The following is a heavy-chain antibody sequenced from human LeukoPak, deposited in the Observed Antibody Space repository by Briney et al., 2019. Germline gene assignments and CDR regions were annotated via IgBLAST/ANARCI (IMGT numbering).Heavy chain of an antibody. CDR2: INPNSGGT. J-gene: IGHJ4*01. D-gene: IGHD1-20*01. V-gene: IGHV1-2*02. CDR3: ARDRVTGTDFDY. CDR1: GYTFTVYY. Sequence: ASVTVSCKASGYTFTVYYMHWVGQAPGQGLEWMGWINPNSGGTNYAQKFQGRVTMTRDTSISTAYMELSRLRSDDTAVYYCARDRVTGTDFDYWGQGTLVTVSS.